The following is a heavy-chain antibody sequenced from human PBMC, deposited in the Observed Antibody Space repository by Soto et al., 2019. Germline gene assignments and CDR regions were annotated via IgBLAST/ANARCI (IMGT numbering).Heavy chain of an antibody. D-gene: IGHD3-22*01. J-gene: IGHJ3*02. CDR2: IIPIFGTA. CDR1: GGTFSSYA. CDR3: ARYRLWSSGYYPKDAFDI. V-gene: IGHV1-69*13. Sequence: SVKVSCKASGGTFSSYAISWVRQAPGQGLEWMGGIIPIFGTANYAQKFQGRVTITADESTSTAYMQLSSLRSEDTAVYYCARYRLWSSGYYPKDAFDIWGQGTMVTVSS.